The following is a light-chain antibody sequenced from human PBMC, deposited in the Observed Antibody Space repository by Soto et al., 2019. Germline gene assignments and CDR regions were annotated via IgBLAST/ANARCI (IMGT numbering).Light chain of an antibody. V-gene: IGLV1-40*01. CDR2: VNS. CDR3: QSYDSSLSAVV. Sequence: QSVLTQPPSVSGAPRQRVTISCTGSSSNIGAGYDVHWYQQLPGTAPKLLIYVNSNRPSGVPDRFSGSKSDTSASLAITGLQAEDEADYYCQSYDSSLSAVVFGGGTKLTVL. CDR1: SSNIGAGYD. J-gene: IGLJ2*01.